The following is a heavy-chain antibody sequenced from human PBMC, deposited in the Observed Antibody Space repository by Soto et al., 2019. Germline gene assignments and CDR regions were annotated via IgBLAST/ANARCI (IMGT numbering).Heavy chain of an antibody. D-gene: IGHD6-19*01. J-gene: IGHJ4*02. Sequence: EVQLVESGGGLVQPGGSLSLSCAASGFSVSDHHMDWVRQAPGKGLEWVGRSRNKANSYTTEYAASAKGRFTISSDDSGNSRYLQMHSLKSEDTAVYYCARVSGWYYFDYWGQGTLVTVSS. V-gene: IGHV3-72*01. CDR2: SRNKANSYTT. CDR3: ARVSGWYYFDY. CDR1: GFSVSDHH.